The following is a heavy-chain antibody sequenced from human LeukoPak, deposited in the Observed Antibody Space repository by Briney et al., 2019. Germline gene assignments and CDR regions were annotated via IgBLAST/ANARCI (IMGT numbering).Heavy chain of an antibody. CDR1: GFTFTTYA. Sequence: AGGSLRLSCAASGFTFTTYAMTWVRQASGKGLEWVSTISGSGVSTYYADSVKGRFTISRDNSKNTLDLQMNSLRAEDTAVYYCAECIRELGWYCDLGGRGTVVIVS. CDR3: AECIRELGWYCDL. D-gene: IGHD1-26*01. J-gene: IGHJ2*01. CDR2: ISGSGVST. V-gene: IGHV3-23*01.